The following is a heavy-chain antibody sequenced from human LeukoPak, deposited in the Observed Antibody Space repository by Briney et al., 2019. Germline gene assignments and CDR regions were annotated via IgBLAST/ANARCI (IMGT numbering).Heavy chain of an antibody. CDR2: IHYSGST. Sequence: SQTLSLTCTVSGGSISSGDYYWNWIRQPPGKGLEWIVYIHYSGSTFYNLSLKSRVTISVDRSKNQFSLELTSVTAADTAVYYGARGELLHDYWGQGTLVTVSS. CDR1: GGSISSGDYY. CDR3: ARGELLHDY. V-gene: IGHV4-30-4*01. J-gene: IGHJ4*02. D-gene: IGHD3-10*01.